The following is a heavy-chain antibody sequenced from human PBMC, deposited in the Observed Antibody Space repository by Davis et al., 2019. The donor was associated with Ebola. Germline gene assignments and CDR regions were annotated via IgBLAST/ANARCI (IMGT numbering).Heavy chain of an antibody. V-gene: IGHV3-23*01. CDR2: ISGSGGST. D-gene: IGHD3-3*01. CDR1: GFTFSSYA. CDR3: ATLRYDFWSGYYEDY. Sequence: GESLKISCAASGFTFSSYAMSWVRQAPGKGLEWVSAISGSGGSTYYADSVKGRFTIPRDNSKNTLYLQMNSLRAEDTAVYYCATLRYDFWSGYYEDYWGQGTLVTVSS. J-gene: IGHJ4*02.